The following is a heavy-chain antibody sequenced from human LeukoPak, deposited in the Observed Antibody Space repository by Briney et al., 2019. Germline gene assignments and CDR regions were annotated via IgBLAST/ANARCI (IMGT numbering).Heavy chain of an antibody. D-gene: IGHD3-22*01. CDR1: GYSFTSHW. CDR3: VRVSSGYFGGGYFDY. J-gene: IGHJ4*02. V-gene: IGHV5-10-1*01. CDR2: IDPTDSYT. Sequence: GESLRISCKCFGYSFTSHWISWVRQVPGKGLEWMGRIDPTDSYTNFSPSFQGHVTISGNKSISTPYLKWLGLRAPAPALFYCVRVSSGYFGGGYFDYWGQGTLVTASS.